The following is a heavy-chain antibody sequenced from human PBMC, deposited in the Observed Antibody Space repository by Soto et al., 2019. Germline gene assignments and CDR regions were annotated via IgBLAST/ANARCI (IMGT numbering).Heavy chain of an antibody. CDR1: GGSINSYY. CDR3: ASRHSSPYFDY. CDR2: IYYSGST. Sequence: PSDTLSLTCTVSGGSINSYYWSWIRQPPGKGLEWIGYIYYSGSTNYNPSLKSRVTISVDTSKNQFSLKLNSVTAADTAVYYCASRHSSPYFDYWGQGTLVTVSS. D-gene: IGHD6-13*01. J-gene: IGHJ4*02. V-gene: IGHV4-59*08.